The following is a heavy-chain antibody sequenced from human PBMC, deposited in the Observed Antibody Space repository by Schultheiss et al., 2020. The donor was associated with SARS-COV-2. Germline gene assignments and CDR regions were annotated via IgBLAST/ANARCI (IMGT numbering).Heavy chain of an antibody. CDR3: AKSSGSYTGGMDV. V-gene: IGHV3-9*01. D-gene: IGHD3-10*01. J-gene: IGHJ6*02. CDR1: GFTFDDYA. CDR2: ISWNSGSI. Sequence: GGSLRLSCAASGFTFDDYAMHWVRQAPGKGLEWVSGISWNSGSISYADSVKGRFTISRDNAKNSLYLQMNSLRAEDTALYYCAKSSGSYTGGMDVWGQGTTVTVSS.